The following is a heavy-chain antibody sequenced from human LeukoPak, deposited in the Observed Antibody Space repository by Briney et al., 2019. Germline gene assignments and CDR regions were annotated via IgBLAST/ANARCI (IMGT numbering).Heavy chain of an antibody. CDR3: AGEIGFIIKD. D-gene: IGHD3-10*01. Sequence: PGGSLRLSCAASGFTFSLYWMNWVRRAPGKGLEWVANIKQDGSEKNYVDSVKGRFTISRDNAKNSVYPQMNNLRVEDTAVYYCAGEIGFIIKDWAQGTLVTVSS. V-gene: IGHV3-7*03. CDR2: IKQDGSEK. J-gene: IGHJ4*02. CDR1: GFTFSLYW.